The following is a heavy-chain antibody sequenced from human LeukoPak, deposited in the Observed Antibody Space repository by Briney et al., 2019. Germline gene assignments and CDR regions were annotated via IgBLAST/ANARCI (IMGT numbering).Heavy chain of an antibody. J-gene: IGHJ4*02. Sequence: GGSLRLSCVGSGFIFSNYNMNWVRQAPGKGLEWVSSISSSSSYIYYADSVKGRFTISRDNAKNSLYLQMNSLRAEDTAVYYCARVLHSGSYYGDYWGQGTLVTVSS. CDR2: ISSSSSYI. V-gene: IGHV3-21*01. CDR3: ARVLHSGSYYGDY. D-gene: IGHD1-26*01. CDR1: GFIFSNYN.